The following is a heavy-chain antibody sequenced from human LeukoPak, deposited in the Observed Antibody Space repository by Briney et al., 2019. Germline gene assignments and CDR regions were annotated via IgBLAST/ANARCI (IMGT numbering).Heavy chain of an antibody. J-gene: IGHJ4*02. CDR3: AKGGSLYDILTGYSDY. CDR2: ISWNSDSI. Sequence: GGSLRLSCAASGFTFDDYAMHWVRQAPGKGLEWVSGISWNSDSIGYADSVKGRFTISRDNAKNSLYLQMNSLRAEDTAFYYCAKGGSLYDILTGYSDYWGQGTLVTVSS. D-gene: IGHD3-9*01. V-gene: IGHV3-9*01. CDR1: GFTFDDYA.